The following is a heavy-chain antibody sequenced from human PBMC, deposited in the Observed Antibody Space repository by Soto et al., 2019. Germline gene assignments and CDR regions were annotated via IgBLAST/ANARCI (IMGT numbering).Heavy chain of an antibody. CDR2: INHSGST. CDR3: ARGGRGVATIFYYYYYMDV. Sequence: QVQLQQWGAGLLKPSETLSLTCAVYGGSFSGYYWSWIRQPPGKGLEWIGEINHSGSTNYNPSLKSGVTISVDTSKNQFSLKLSSVTAADTAVYYCARGGRGVATIFYYYYYMDVWGKGTTVTVSS. CDR1: GGSFSGYY. J-gene: IGHJ6*03. V-gene: IGHV4-34*01. D-gene: IGHD5-12*01.